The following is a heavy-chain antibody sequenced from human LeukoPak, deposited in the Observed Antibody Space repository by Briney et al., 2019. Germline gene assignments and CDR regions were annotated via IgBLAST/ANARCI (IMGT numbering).Heavy chain of an antibody. Sequence: ASVKVSCKASGYTFTGYYMHWVRHAPGQGLEWMGWINPNSGGRNYAQKFQARVTMTRDTSISTAYMEQRRLRSDDRAVYYCARSRGSSWIFFDYWGQGTLVTVSS. CDR1: GYTFTGYY. V-gene: IGHV1-2*02. CDR3: ARSRGSSWIFFDY. D-gene: IGHD6-13*01. CDR2: INPNSGGR. J-gene: IGHJ4*02.